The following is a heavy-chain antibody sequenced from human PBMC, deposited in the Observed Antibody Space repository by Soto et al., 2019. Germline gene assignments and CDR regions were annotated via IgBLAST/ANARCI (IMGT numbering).Heavy chain of an antibody. J-gene: IGHJ6*02. D-gene: IGHD2-15*01. Sequence: QVQLVQSGAEVKKPGASVKVSCKASGYTFTSYAMHWVRQAPGQRLEWMGWINAGNGNTKYSQKFQGRVTITRDTSASTAYMELSSLRSEDTAVYYCARDQVPPGRYYYYYGMDVCGQGTTVTVSS. CDR1: GYTFTSYA. CDR3: ARDQVPPGRYYYYYGMDV. CDR2: INAGNGNT. V-gene: IGHV1-3*01.